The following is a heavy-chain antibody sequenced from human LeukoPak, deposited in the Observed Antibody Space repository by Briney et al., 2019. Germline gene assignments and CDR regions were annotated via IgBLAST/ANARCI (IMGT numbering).Heavy chain of an antibody. V-gene: IGHV4-59*08. CDR3: ARSVRYFGQIDY. CDR1: GGSISSYY. Sequence: PSETLSLTCTVSGGSISSYYWSWIRQPPGKGLEWIGYIYYSGSTIYNPSLESRVAISVDTSQNQFSLKLTSVTAADTAVYYCARSVRYFGQIDYWGQGTLVTVSS. J-gene: IGHJ4*02. CDR2: IYYSGST. D-gene: IGHD1-1*01.